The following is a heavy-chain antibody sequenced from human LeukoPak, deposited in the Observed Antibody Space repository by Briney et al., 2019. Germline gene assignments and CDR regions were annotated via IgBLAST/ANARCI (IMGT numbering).Heavy chain of an antibody. CDR3: ARAIDYGYPGGY. D-gene: IGHD4-17*01. CDR2: IKQDGTEK. Sequence: GGSLRLSCVASGFTFSGFWMSWVRQAPGKGLEWVANIKQDGTEKYYVDSVKGRFTVSRDNAKNSLYLQMNNLRAEDTAVYYCARAIDYGYPGGYWGQGTLVTVSS. CDR1: GFTFSGFW. V-gene: IGHV3-7*01. J-gene: IGHJ4*02.